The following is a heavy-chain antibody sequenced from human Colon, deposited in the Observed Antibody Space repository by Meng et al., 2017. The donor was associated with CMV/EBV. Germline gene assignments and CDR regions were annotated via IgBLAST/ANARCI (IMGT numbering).Heavy chain of an antibody. CDR2: INHSGST. Sequence: SQTLSLTCAVYGGSFSGYYWSWIRQPPGKGLEWIGEINHSGSTNYNPSLKSRVTISVDTSKNQFSLKLSSVTAADTAVYYCAREGMSTPSAADSWGQGTLVTVSS. D-gene: IGHD6-25*01. CDR3: AREGMSTPSAADS. J-gene: IGHJ4*02. CDR1: GGSFSGYY. V-gene: IGHV4-34*01.